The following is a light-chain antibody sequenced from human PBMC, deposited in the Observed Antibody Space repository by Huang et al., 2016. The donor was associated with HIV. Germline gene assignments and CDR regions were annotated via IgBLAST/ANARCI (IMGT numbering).Light chain of an antibody. V-gene: IGKV1-5*03. CDR1: QSLSRG. CDR2: KSS. J-gene: IGKJ2*03. Sequence: DIQMTQSPSTLSASIGDTVTIICRASQSLSRGLAWYQQKQGKAPKLLIYKSSNLESGVPTRCSGSGSGTEVTLTSISLQSDDFATYYCQQYNSNSWYSFGQGTKVEIK. CDR3: QQYNSNSWYS.